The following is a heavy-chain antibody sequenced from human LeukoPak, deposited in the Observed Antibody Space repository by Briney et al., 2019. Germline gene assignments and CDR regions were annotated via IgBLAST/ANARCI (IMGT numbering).Heavy chain of an antibody. CDR1: GFTFSSYG. CDR2: IWYDGSNK. V-gene: IGHV3-33*01. Sequence: PGGSLRLSCAASGFTFSSYGMHWVRQAPGKGLEWVAVIWYDGSNKYYADSVKGRFTISRDNSKNTLYLEVNSLRAEDTAVYYCAREGAGYCSSTSCPYSYYYGLDVWGQGTTVTVSS. J-gene: IGHJ6*02. CDR3: AREGAGYCSSTSCPYSYYYGLDV. D-gene: IGHD2-2*01.